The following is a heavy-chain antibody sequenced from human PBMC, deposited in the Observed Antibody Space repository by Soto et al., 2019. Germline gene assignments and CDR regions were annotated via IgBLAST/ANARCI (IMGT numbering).Heavy chain of an antibody. CDR1: GFTFSSYA. CDR2: ISYDGSNK. CDR3: ARDLRARSGYYYPYYYGMDV. V-gene: IGHV3-30-3*01. J-gene: IGHJ6*02. D-gene: IGHD3-22*01. Sequence: QVQLVESGGGVVQPGRSLRLSCAASGFTFSSYAMHWVRQAPGKGLEWVAVISYDGSNKYYADSVKGRFTISRDNSKNTLYLQMNSLRAEDTAVYYCARDLRARSGYYYPYYYGMDVWGQGTTVTVSS.